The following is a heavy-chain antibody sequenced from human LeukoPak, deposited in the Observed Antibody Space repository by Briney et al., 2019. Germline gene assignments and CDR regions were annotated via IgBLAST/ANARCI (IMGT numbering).Heavy chain of an antibody. V-gene: IGHV1-18*01. Sequence: ASVKVSCKASGYRFTTYGITWVRQAPGQGLEWMGWISPYNADTNYAQKYQDRVIMTTDTITSTAYMELRSLRSDDTAVYYCARDYCSGGRCPLFWGQGTLVTASS. D-gene: IGHD2-15*01. CDR3: ARDYCSGGRCPLF. CDR2: ISPYNADT. J-gene: IGHJ4*02. CDR1: GYRFTTYG.